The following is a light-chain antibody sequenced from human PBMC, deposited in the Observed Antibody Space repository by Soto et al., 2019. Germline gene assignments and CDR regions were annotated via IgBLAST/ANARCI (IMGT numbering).Light chain of an antibody. CDR2: DVS. J-gene: IGLJ2*01. CDR3: SSYTSSSSLVV. CDR1: SSDVGDYNY. Sequence: QSALTQPASVSGSPGQSITISCTGTSSDVGDYNYVSWYQHYPDKAPKLMIYDVSNRPSGVSNRFSGSKSGNTASLIISGLQAEDEADYYCSSYTSSSSLVVFGGGTKVTVL. V-gene: IGLV2-14*03.